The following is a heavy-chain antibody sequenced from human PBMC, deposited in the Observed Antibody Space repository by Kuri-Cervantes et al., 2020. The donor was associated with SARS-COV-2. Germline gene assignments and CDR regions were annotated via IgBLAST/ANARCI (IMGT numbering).Heavy chain of an antibody. V-gene: IGHV3-23*01. D-gene: IGHD1/OR15-1a*01. J-gene: IGHJ6*03. CDR2: ISSSGGST. CDR3: ARNTPEAYYFYMDV. CDR1: RSMFSGDR. Sequence: GESLKISCTASRSMFSGDRMSWVRQAPGKGLEWVSSISSSGGSTYYADSVKGRFTISRDKSKNTLYLQMNSLRAEDTAVYYCARNTPEAYYFYMDVWGKGTTVTVSS.